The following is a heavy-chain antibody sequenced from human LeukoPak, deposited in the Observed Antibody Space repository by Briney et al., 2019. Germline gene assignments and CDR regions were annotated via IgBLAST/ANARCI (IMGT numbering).Heavy chain of an antibody. CDR1: GFTFSSYA. J-gene: IGHJ4*02. CDR2: ISGSGGST. CDR3: AKTDPWGSSPPY. Sequence: GGSLRPSCAASGFTFSSYAMSWVRQAPGKGLGWVSAISGSGGSTYYADSVKGRFTISRDNSKNTLYLQMNSLRAEDTAVYYCAKTDPWGSSPPYWGQGTLVTVSS. D-gene: IGHD6-6*01. V-gene: IGHV3-23*01.